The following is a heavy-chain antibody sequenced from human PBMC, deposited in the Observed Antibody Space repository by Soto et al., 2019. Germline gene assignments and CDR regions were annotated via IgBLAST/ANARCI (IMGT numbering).Heavy chain of an antibody. CDR1: GFTFSSYG. D-gene: IGHD6-19*01. CDR3: TRPGIAVAGMDYYYYGMDV. Sequence: PGGSLRLSCAASGFTFSSYGMHWVRQAPGKGLEWVAVISYDGSNKYYADSVKGRFTISRDNSKNTLYLQMNSLKTEDTAVYYCTRPGIAVAGMDYYYYGMDVWGQGTTVPVSS. J-gene: IGHJ6*02. CDR2: ISYDGSNK. V-gene: IGHV3-30*03.